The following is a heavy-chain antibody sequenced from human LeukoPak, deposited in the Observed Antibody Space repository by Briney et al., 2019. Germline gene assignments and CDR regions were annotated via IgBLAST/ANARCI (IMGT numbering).Heavy chain of an antibody. CDR2: IYHSGST. CDR1: GYSIGSDFY. J-gene: IGHJ5*02. CDR3: GRDRGPFDP. Sequence: SSETLSLTCTVSGYSIGSDFYWGWIWQPPGKGLEWVASIYHSGSTYYNPSLKSRVTISINTSQNQFSLKLTSVTAADTDVYYCGRDRGPFDPWGQGTLVTVSS. V-gene: IGHV4-38-2*02.